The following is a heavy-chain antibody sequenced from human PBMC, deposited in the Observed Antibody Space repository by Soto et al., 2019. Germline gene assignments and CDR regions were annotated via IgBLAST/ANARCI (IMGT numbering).Heavy chain of an antibody. Sequence: SLILSCEASGFVFTNFWMHWVRHVPGKGLVWVARIDTSGHSTNYAESVKGRFTISRDNAKNQVSLRLDSLTAADTAVYYCARVPVRGVMRTGYYYAVDVWGQGTTVTVSS. CDR1: GFVFTNFW. CDR3: ARVPVRGVMRTGYYYAVDV. CDR2: IDTSGHST. J-gene: IGHJ6*02. D-gene: IGHD3-10*01. V-gene: IGHV3-74*01.